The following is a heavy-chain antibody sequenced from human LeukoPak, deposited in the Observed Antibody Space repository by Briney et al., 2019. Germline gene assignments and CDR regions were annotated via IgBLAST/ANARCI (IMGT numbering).Heavy chain of an antibody. CDR2: ISSSGSTI. CDR3: AKGGYSYGYGSRVGY. Sequence: GGSLRLSCAASGFTFSSYSMNWVRQAPGKGLEWVSYISSSGSTIYYADSVKGRFTISRDNSKNTLYLQMNSLRAEDTAVYYCAKGGYSYGYGSRVGYWGQGTLVTVSS. D-gene: IGHD5-18*01. V-gene: IGHV3-48*01. CDR1: GFTFSSYS. J-gene: IGHJ4*02.